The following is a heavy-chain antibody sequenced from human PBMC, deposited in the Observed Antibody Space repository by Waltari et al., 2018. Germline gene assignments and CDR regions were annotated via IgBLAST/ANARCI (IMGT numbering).Heavy chain of an antibody. CDR1: GFTFSSYA. CDR2: ISGSGGST. CDR3: TTDHHGYTIFGVVVKAPYYYYGMDV. D-gene: IGHD3-3*01. J-gene: IGHJ6*02. Sequence: EVQLLESGGGLVQPGGSLRLSCAASGFTFSSYAMSWVRQAPGKGLEWVSAISGSGGSTYYADSVKGRFTISRDNSKNTLYLQMNSLKTEDTAVYYCTTDHHGYTIFGVVVKAPYYYYGMDVWGQGP. V-gene: IGHV3-23*01.